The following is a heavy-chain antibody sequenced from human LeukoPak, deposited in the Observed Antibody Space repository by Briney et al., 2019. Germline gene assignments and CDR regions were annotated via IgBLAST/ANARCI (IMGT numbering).Heavy chain of an antibody. CDR3: ARAQGGYSYGYGDY. V-gene: IGHV3-48*03. D-gene: IGHD5-18*01. CDR1: GFTFSTYE. J-gene: IGHJ4*02. CDR2: ISSSGSPI. Sequence: QAGGSLRLSCAAFGFTFSTYEMIWVRQAPGKGLEWLSYISSSGSPIYYADSLRGRFTISRDNAKNSLYLQMNSLRAEDTAVYYCARAQGGYSYGYGDYWGQGTLLTVSS.